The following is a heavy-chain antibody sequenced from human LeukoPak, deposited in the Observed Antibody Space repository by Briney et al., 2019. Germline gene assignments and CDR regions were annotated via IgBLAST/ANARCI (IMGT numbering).Heavy chain of an antibody. CDR1: GGTFSSYA. D-gene: IGHD3-22*01. CDR3: ARDLDYYDSSESY. CDR2: IIPILGIA. Sequence: SVKVSCKASGGTFSSYAISWVRQAPGQGLEWMGRIIPILGIANYAQKFQGRVTITADKSTSTAYMELSSLRSEDTAVYYCARDLDYYDSSESYWGQGTLVTVSS. J-gene: IGHJ4*02. V-gene: IGHV1-69*04.